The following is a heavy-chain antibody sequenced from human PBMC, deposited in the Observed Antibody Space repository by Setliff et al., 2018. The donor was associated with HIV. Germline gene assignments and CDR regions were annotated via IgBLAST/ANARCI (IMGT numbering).Heavy chain of an antibody. CDR2: IYTSGST. V-gene: IGHV4-61*02. D-gene: IGHD6-13*01. CDR3: AREYSSSWYRYFDY. J-gene: IGHJ4*02. CDR1: GGSISSGSYY. Sequence: PSETLSLTCTVSGGSISSGSYYWSWIRQPAGKGLEWTGRIYTSGSTNYNPSLKSRVTISVDTSKNQFSLKLSSVTAADTAVYYCAREYSSSWYRYFDYWGQGTLVTVSS.